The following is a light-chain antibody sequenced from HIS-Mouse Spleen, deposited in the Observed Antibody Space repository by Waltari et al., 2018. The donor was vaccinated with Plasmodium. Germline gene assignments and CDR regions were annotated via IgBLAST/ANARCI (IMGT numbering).Light chain of an antibody. V-gene: IGLV3-10*01. Sequence: SYELTQPPSVSVSPGQTARITCPGDAFPKKSAYWYQQKSGQAPVLVIYEDSKRPSGTPERFSGSSSGTMATLTIRGAQVEDEADYYCYSTDSSGNHRVFGGGTKLTVL. CDR1: AFPKKS. CDR3: YSTDSSGNHRV. J-gene: IGLJ3*02. CDR2: EDS.